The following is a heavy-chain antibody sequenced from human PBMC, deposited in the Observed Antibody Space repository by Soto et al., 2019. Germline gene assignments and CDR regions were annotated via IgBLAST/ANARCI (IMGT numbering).Heavy chain of an antibody. J-gene: IGHJ4*02. Sequence: PGGSLRLSCAASGFTFSSYWMHWVRQAPGKGLVWVSRINSDGRSTSYADSVKGRFTISRDNAKNTLYLQMNSLRAEDTAVYYCARANVVVPAAIGCWGQGTLVTVSS. CDR3: ARANVVVPAAIGC. CDR1: GFTFSSYW. V-gene: IGHV3-74*01. CDR2: INSDGRST. D-gene: IGHD2-2*01.